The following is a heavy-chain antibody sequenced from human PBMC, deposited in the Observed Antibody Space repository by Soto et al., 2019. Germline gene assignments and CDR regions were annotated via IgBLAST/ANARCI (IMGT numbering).Heavy chain of an antibody. CDR1: GFTFSSYS. Sequence: EVQLVESGGGLVKPGGSLRLSCAASGFTFSSYSMNWVRQAPGKGLEWVSSISSSSSYIYYADSVKGRVTISIDNAKKSLYLQIISLRGEDTAVYYYGRDTPSGGLDYWGQGTLVTVSS. D-gene: IGHD2-15*01. V-gene: IGHV3-21*01. J-gene: IGHJ4*02. CDR2: ISSSSSYI. CDR3: GRDTPSGGLDY.